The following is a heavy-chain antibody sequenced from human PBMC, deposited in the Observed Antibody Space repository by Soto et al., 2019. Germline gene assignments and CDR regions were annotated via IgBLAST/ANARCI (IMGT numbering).Heavy chain of an antibody. CDR1: GGSISGGVHS. CDR3: AREIMPLTNDWYFDL. V-gene: IGHV4-30-4*01. D-gene: IGHD2-8*01. Sequence: QVQLQESGPGLVKPSETLSLTCTVSGGSISGGVHSWSWIRQPPGKALEWMGHIFDSGSTYYNTSLKSRLTISVDTSKNQFSLRLSSVTAADTAVYYCAREIMPLTNDWYFDLWGRGTLVTVSS. J-gene: IGHJ2*01. CDR2: IFDSGST.